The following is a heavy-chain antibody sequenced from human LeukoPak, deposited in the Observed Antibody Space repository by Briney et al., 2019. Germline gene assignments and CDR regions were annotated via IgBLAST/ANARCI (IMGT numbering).Heavy chain of an antibody. D-gene: IGHD2-8*01. CDR3: AREDLYCTNGVCVVGAFDI. J-gene: IGHJ3*02. CDR1: GGSIGSGGYY. CDR2: IYYSGST. V-gene: IGHV4-31*03. Sequence: SETLSLTCTVSGGSIGSGGYYWSWIRQHPGKGLEWIGYIYYSGSTYYNPSLKSRVTISVDTSKNQFSLKLSSVTAADTAVYYCAREDLYCTNGVCVVGAFDIWGQGTMVTVSS.